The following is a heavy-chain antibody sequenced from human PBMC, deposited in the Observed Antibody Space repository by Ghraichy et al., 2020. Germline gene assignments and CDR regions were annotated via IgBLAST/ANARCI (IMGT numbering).Heavy chain of an antibody. Sequence: WGSLRLSCTVSGGSVSSGSYYWSWIRQPPGKGLEWIGYIYYSGSTNYNPSLESRVTISVDTSKNQFSLKLSSVTAADTAVYYCARDIALEWGQGTLVTVSS. CDR3: ARDIALE. J-gene: IGHJ4*02. D-gene: IGHD6-13*01. CDR1: GGSVSSGSYY. CDR2: IYYSGST. V-gene: IGHV4-61*01.